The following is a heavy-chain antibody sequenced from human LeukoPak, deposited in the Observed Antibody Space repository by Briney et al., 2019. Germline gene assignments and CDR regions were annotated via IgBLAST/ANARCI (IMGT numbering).Heavy chain of an antibody. V-gene: IGHV4-34*01. D-gene: IGHD3-22*01. CDR3: ARGGTYYYDSSGYRRLGNS. CDR1: GGSYSDYY. J-gene: IGHJ4*02. CDR2: IYHSGST. Sequence: PSETLSLTCGVYGGSYSDYYWSWIRQPPGKGLEWIGEIYHSGSTNYNPSLKSRVTISVDTSKNQFSLKLSSVTAADTAVYYCARGGTYYYDSSGYRRLGNSWGQGTLVTVSS.